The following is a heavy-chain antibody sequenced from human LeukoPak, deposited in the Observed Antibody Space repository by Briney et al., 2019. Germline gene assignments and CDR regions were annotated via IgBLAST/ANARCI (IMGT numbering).Heavy chain of an antibody. D-gene: IGHD4-17*01. CDR1: GGSFSGYY. J-gene: IGHJ6*02. Sequence: SETLSLTCAVYGGSFSGYYWTWIRQPPGKGLEWIGEINHSGSANYNPSLKSRVTISLDTSKNQFSLKVSSVTAADTAVYYCARARWVTTYYYYGMDVWGQGTTVTVSS. V-gene: IGHV4-34*01. CDR2: INHSGSA. CDR3: ARARWVTTYYYYGMDV.